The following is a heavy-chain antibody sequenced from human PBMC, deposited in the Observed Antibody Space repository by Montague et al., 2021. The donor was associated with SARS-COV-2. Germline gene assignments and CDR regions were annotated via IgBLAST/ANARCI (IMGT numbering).Heavy chain of an antibody. CDR3: AGKVLTVPADY. D-gene: IGHD4-11*01. CDR2: ISYGGTT. J-gene: IGHJ4*02. V-gene: IGHV4-4*02. CDR1: GVSITSTNW. Sequence: SETLSLTCAVSGVSITSTNWWSLVRQPPGKGLEWIGEISYGGTTTXNPSLKSRATISMDRSRNLFSLKLSSVTAADTAIYYCAGKVLTVPADYWGQGTLVTVS.